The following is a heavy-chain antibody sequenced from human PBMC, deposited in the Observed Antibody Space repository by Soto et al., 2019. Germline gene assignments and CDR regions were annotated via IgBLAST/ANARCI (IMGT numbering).Heavy chain of an antibody. CDR2: ITSSGRYI. J-gene: IGHJ3*02. Sequence: EVQLVESGGGLVKPGGSLRLSCAASGFTFSTYSMNWVRQAPGKGLEWVSSITSSGRYIYYADSVKGRFTISRDNAKNSLYPRLNSRRAEDTAVYYCARVGCSGGTCYPNDPFDIWGQGTMVTVSS. CDR3: ARVGCSGGTCYPNDPFDI. V-gene: IGHV3-21*01. D-gene: IGHD2-15*01. CDR1: GFTFSTYS.